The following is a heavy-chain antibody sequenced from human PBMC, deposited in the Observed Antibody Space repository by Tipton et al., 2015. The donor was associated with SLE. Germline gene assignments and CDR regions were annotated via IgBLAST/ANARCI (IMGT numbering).Heavy chain of an antibody. CDR2: VSTSGTT. J-gene: IGHJ5*02. CDR1: GGSISSGSYY. CDR3: ARGRGGYSEYGHNWFAP. D-gene: IGHD5-12*01. Sequence: TLSLTCAVSGGSISSGSYYWSWLRQPAGKGLEWVGRVSTSGTTNYNPSLRGLLTISVDTSKNQFSLRLSSVTAADTAVYYCARGRGGYSEYGHNWFAPWGQGTLVTVSS. V-gene: IGHV4-61*02.